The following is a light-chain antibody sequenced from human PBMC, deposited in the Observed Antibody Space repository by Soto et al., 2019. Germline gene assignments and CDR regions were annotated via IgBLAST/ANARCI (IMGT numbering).Light chain of an antibody. V-gene: IGLV1-47*01. Sequence: QSALTQPRSASGTPGQRVTISCSGSSSNIGSNHVYCYQQFPGMAPKLLMYRSDQRPTGVPERFSGSKSGTSASLAISGLRSDDEADYYCSARDDILSGVVFGGGTKLTVL. CDR3: SARDDILSGVV. CDR2: RSD. CDR1: SSNIGSNH. J-gene: IGLJ2*01.